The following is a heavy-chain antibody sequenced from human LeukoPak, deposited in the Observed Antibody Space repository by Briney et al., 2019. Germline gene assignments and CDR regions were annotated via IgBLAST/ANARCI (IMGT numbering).Heavy chain of an antibody. D-gene: IGHD3-9*01. CDR1: GFTFSSCW. CDR3: ARSTSSEYDIYHFDY. Sequence: GGSLRLSCAASGFTFSSCWMSWVRQAPGKGLEWVANIKQDGSQKYYVDSVKGRFTISRDNAKNSLYLQMNSLRAEDTAVYYCARSTSSEYDIYHFDYWGQGTLVTVSS. J-gene: IGHJ4*02. V-gene: IGHV3-7*02. CDR2: IKQDGSQK.